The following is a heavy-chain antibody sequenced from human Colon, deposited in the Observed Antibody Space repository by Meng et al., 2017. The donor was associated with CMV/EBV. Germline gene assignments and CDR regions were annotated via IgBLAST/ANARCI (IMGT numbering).Heavy chain of an antibody. CDR3: ARGPWYASATPTDC. V-gene: IGHV3-30*03. J-gene: IGHJ4*02. CDR1: GFILGSQD. CDR2: LSYDGINE. Sequence: GFILGSQDMQWVRQVTGKGLEWVAVLSYDGINEYYAQSVKGRFTISRDVSKNTLYLQMDSLRAEDTAVYYCARGPWYASATPTDCWGQGTLVTVSS. D-gene: IGHD3-10*01.